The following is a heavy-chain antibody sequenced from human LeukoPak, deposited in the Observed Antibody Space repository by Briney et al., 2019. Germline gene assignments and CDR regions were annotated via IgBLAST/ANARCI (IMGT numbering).Heavy chain of an antibody. Sequence: GGSLRLSCSAYGFTFSSYWMSWVRQPTGKGLECVAEIREDGNEKYYLDSVKGRFTISRDNAKNSLYLQMNSLRAEDTALYYCAKSYSGSYDHYFYYWGQRTLVSFA. CDR1: GFTFSSYW. V-gene: IGHV3-7*03. D-gene: IGHD1-26*01. CDR2: IREDGNEK. J-gene: IGHJ4*02. CDR3: AKSYSGSYDHYFYY.